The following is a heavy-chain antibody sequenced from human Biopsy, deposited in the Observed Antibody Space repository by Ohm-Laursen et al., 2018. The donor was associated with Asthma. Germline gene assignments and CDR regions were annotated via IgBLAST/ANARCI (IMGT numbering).Heavy chain of an antibody. CDR1: GGSINSGDYS. Sequence: TLSLTCAVSGGSINSGDYSWTWIRQSPGVGLEWIGYIYRNGDTYYNPTLKNRVTISIDRSKNQFSPRLRSVTAAGTAVYYCARGWNCGGDCYSLDSWGQGTLVTVSS. CDR2: IYRNGDT. D-gene: IGHD2-21*02. V-gene: IGHV4-30-2*06. CDR3: ARGWNCGGDCYSLDS. J-gene: IGHJ4*02.